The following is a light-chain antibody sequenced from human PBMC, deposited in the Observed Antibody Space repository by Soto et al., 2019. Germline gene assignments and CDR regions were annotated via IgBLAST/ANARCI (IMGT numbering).Light chain of an antibody. Sequence: QSAVTQSPSASGAPGKSVTISCTGTSSDVGGYNYVSWYQQHPGKAPKLMIYEVSKRPSGVPDRFSGSKSGNTASLTVSGLQAEDEADYYCSSYAGSIYVFGTGAKVTVL. CDR2: EVS. V-gene: IGLV2-8*01. CDR1: SSDVGGYNY. CDR3: SSYAGSIYV. J-gene: IGLJ1*01.